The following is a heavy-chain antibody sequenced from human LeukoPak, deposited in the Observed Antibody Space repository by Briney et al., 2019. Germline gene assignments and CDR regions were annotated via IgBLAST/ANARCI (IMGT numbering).Heavy chain of an antibody. CDR3: ARGMTYYYLLDY. D-gene: IGHD2/OR15-2a*01. J-gene: IGHJ4*02. V-gene: IGHV4-34*01. Sequence: SETLSLTCAVYGGSFSGYYWSWIRQPPGKGLEWIGEINHSGSTNYNPSLKSRVTISVDTSKNQFSLKLSSVTAADTAVYYCARGMTYYYLLDYWGQGTLVTVSS. CDR2: INHSGST. CDR1: GGSFSGYY.